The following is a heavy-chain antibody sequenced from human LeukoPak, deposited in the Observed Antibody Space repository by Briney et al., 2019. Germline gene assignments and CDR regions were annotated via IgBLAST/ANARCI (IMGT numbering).Heavy chain of an antibody. CDR1: GFTFTSSA. CDR3: AADLPSGFEEPGDY. D-gene: IGHD3-10*01. V-gene: IGHV1-58*01. J-gene: IGHJ4*02. Sequence: SVKVSCKASGFTFTSSAVQWVRQARGQRLEWIGWIVVGSGNTNYAQKFQERVTITRDMSTSTAYMELSSLRSEDTAVYYCAADLPSGFEEPGDYWGQGTLVTVSS. CDR2: IVVGSGNT.